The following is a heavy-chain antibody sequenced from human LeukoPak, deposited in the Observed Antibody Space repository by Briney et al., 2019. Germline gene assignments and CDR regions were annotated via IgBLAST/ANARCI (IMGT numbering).Heavy chain of an antibody. V-gene: IGHV4-39*07. Sequence: PSETLSLTCTVSGGSISSSSYYWGWVRQPPGKGLEWIGSIYYSGSTYYNPSLKSRVTISVDTSKNQFSLKLSSVTAADTAVYYCARGRRARGFGYWGQGTLVTVSS. CDR1: GGSISSSSYY. D-gene: IGHD3-10*01. J-gene: IGHJ4*02. CDR3: ARGRRARGFGY. CDR2: IYYSGST.